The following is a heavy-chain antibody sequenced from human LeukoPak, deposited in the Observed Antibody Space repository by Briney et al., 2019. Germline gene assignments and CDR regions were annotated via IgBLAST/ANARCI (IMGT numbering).Heavy chain of an antibody. CDR1: GGTFSSYA. D-gene: IGHD2-15*01. CDR3: ASGGYCSGGSCYWFDH. V-gene: IGHV1-69*05. CDR2: IIPIFGTA. Sequence: SVKVSCKASGGTFSSYAISWVRQAPGQGLEWMGGIIPIFGTANYAQKFQGRVTITTDESTSTAYMELSSLRSEDTAVYYCASGGYCSGGSCYWFDHWGQGTLVTVSS. J-gene: IGHJ5*02.